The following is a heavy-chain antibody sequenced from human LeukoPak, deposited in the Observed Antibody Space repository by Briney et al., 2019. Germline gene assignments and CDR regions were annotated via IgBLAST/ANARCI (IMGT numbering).Heavy chain of an antibody. Sequence: GGSLRLSCAASGFTFSSYAMSWVRQAPGKGLEWVSATSGSGDSTYYADSVKGRFTISRDNSKNTLYLQMNSLRAEDTAVYYCAKARAVVVVAAINYWGQGTLVTVSS. CDR2: TSGSGDST. D-gene: IGHD2-15*01. J-gene: IGHJ4*02. CDR1: GFTFSSYA. CDR3: AKARAVVVVAAINY. V-gene: IGHV3-23*01.